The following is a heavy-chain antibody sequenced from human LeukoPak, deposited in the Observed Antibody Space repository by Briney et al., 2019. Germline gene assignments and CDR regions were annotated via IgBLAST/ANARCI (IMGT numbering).Heavy chain of an antibody. Sequence: ASVKVSCKASGYTFTGYYMHWVRQAPGQGLEWMGRIVPILGIANYAQKFQGRVTITADKSTSTAYMELSSLRSEDTAVYYCARDQSTTGTTHAFDIWGQGTMVTVSS. V-gene: IGHV1-69*04. CDR1: GYTFTGYY. CDR2: IVPILGIA. CDR3: ARDQSTTGTTHAFDI. J-gene: IGHJ3*02. D-gene: IGHD1-1*01.